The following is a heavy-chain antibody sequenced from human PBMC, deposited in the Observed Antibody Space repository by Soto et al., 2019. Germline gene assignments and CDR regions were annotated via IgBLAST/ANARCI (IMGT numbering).Heavy chain of an antibody. Sequence: GISVKVACTACGGTLCSYAISCLRQAPGQGRGWMGIMNPSGSSTSYAQKFQGRVTRTRHTSTSTVYMELSSLRSEDTAVYYCARDQGSGWYGGHLEFYYYGMDVWGQGTTVT. CDR3: ARDQGSGWYGGHLEFYYYGMDV. CDR1: GGTLCSYA. J-gene: IGHJ6*02. CDR2: MNPSGSST. D-gene: IGHD6-19*01. V-gene: IGHV1-46*01.